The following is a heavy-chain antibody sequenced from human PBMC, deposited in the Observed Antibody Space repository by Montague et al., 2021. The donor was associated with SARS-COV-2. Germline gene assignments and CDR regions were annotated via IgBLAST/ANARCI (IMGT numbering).Heavy chain of an antibody. CDR1: GGSIRSGSYY. Sequence: TLSLTCTVSGGSIRSGSYYWSWIRQPAGKGLEWIGRFYTSGSTNYNPSLKSRVSISEDISKNQVSLRLTSVTAADTAVYYCARDWDYYDSSGWGIHYFAFWGQGTLVIISS. V-gene: IGHV4-61*02. CDR3: ARDWDYYDSSGWGIHYFAF. D-gene: IGHD3-22*01. CDR2: FYTSGST. J-gene: IGHJ4*02.